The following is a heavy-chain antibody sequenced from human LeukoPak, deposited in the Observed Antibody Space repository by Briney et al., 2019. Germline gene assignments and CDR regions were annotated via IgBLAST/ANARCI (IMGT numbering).Heavy chain of an antibody. CDR3: ARLSKGRYFDYIFDN. CDR2: IYYTGST. CDR1: GGSVSSTEFY. J-gene: IGHJ4*02. Sequence: SETLSLTCTVSGGSVSSTEFYWGWIRQPPGKGLQWIENIYYTGSTYYNPSLNSRVAMSVDTSQNQFSLKMASVTAADTADCARLSKGRYFDYIFDNWGQGTLVTVSS. D-gene: IGHD3-9*01. V-gene: IGHV4-39*01.